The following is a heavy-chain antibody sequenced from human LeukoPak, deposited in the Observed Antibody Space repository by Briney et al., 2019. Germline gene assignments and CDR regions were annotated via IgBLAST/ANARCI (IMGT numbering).Heavy chain of an antibody. CDR3: ARVSDLYSSNWYPGY. CDR1: GYTFTGYY. D-gene: IGHD6-13*01. J-gene: IGHJ4*02. Sequence: AAVTVSCKASGYTFTGYYMHGVRQAAGQGGEGVGWINPNSGGTNYAQKFQGRVTMTRDTSISTAYMALSRLRSDDTAVYYCARVSDLYSSNWYPGYWGQGTLVTVSS. CDR2: INPNSGGT. V-gene: IGHV1-2*02.